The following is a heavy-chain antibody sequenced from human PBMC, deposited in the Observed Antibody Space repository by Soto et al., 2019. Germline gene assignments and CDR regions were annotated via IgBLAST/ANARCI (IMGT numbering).Heavy chain of an antibody. V-gene: IGHV1-18*01. Sequence: ASVKVSCKASGYTFTAYGFNWVRQAPGQGLEWMGWISVYTGNTNYAQNLQGRVTMTTDTSTRTAYMELRGLRSDDTAVYYCARGRAYCGGDCYPLDYWGQGTPVTVSS. CDR1: GYTFTAYG. CDR3: ARGRAYCGGDCYPLDY. D-gene: IGHD2-21*02. CDR2: ISVYTGNT. J-gene: IGHJ4*02.